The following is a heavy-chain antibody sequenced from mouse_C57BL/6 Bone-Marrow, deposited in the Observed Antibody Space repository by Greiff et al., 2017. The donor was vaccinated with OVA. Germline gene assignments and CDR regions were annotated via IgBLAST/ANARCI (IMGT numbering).Heavy chain of an antibody. CDR1: GYTFTSYW. J-gene: IGHJ2*01. CDR3: ASYYGSSYLYY. V-gene: IGHV1-64*01. CDR2: IHPNSGST. D-gene: IGHD1-1*01. Sequence: VRLKQPGAELVKPGASVKLSCKASGYTFTSYWMHWVKQRPGQGLEWIGMIHPNSGSTNYNEKFKSKATLTVDKSSSTAYMQLSSLTSEDSAVYYCASYYGSSYLYYWGQGTTLTVSS.